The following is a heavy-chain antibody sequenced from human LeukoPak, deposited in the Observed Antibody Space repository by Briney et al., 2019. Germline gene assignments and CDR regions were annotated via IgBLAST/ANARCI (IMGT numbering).Heavy chain of an antibody. CDR3: ARSYDSSGYYRMDV. Sequence: GASVKVSCKASGYTFTSYYMRCVRQAPGQGLEWMGIINPSGGSTNYAQNFQDRLTMTRDTSTSTVYMELSSLRSEDTAVYYCARSYDSSGYYRMDVWGQGTTVTVSS. CDR1: GYTFTSYY. D-gene: IGHD3-22*01. J-gene: IGHJ6*02. V-gene: IGHV1-46*01. CDR2: INPSGGST.